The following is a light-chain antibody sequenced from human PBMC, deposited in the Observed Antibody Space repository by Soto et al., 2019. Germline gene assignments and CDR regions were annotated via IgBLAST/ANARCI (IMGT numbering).Light chain of an antibody. J-gene: IGKJ1*01. CDR2: GAS. CDR1: QSVSNN. CDR3: QQYDNWPRT. V-gene: IGKV3-15*01. Sequence: EVVMTQSPATLSVSPGERATLSCRASQSVSNNLAWYQQIPGQAPRFLIYGASTRATGIPVRFSGSGSGTEFTLTISSLQSEDFAVYYCQQYDNWPRTFGQGPKVE.